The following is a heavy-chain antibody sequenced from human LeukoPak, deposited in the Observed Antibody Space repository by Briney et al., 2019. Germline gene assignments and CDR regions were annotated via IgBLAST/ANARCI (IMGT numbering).Heavy chain of an antibody. V-gene: IGHV3-23*01. CDR1: GFTFSTHA. Sequence: GGSLRLSCAASGFTFSTHAMSWVRQAPGKGLEWVSAISARGGSPYYADSVKGRFTISRDNSKNMLYLQMTSLRAEDTAVYYCAKAPSSVAGISAHFDYWGQGTLVTVSS. CDR2: ISARGGSP. CDR3: AKAPSSVAGISAHFDY. J-gene: IGHJ4*02. D-gene: IGHD6-19*01.